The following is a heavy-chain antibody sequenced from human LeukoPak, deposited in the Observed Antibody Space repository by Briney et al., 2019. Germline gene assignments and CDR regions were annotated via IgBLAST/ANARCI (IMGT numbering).Heavy chain of an antibody. D-gene: IGHD6-19*01. CDR1: GFTFDDYA. J-gene: IGHJ4*02. CDR2: ITWNSGSI. Sequence: GGSLRLSCAASGFTFDDYAMHWVRQAPGKGLEWVSGITWNSGSIAYADSVKGRFTISRDNAKNSLYLQMNSLRAEDVALYYCTRSTGWYNYFDYWGQGALVTVSS. CDR3: TRSTGWYNYFDY. V-gene: IGHV3-9*03.